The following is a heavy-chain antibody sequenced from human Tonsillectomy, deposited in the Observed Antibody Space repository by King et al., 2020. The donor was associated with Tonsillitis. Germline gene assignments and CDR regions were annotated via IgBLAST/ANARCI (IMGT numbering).Heavy chain of an antibody. D-gene: IGHD3-10*02. J-gene: IGHJ4*02. CDR1: GGSISSSSYY. CDR3: AKTITSFGELLHRYDY. Sequence: LQLQESGPGLVKPSETLSLTCTVSGGSISSSSYYWGWFRQPPGKGLEWIGSIYYSGSTYYNPFLKSRVTMSVDTSKNQFSLKLSSVTAADTAVYYCAKTITSFGELLHRYDYWGQGTLVTVSS. V-gene: IGHV4-39*07. CDR2: IYYSGST.